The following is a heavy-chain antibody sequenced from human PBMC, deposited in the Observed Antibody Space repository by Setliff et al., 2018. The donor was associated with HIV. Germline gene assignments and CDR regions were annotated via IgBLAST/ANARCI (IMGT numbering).Heavy chain of an antibody. CDR3: ARVQMAYAAFDV. Sequence: PSETLSLTCTVSGGSISSSSYYWGWIRQPPGKGLEWIGSIYYSGSTYYNPSLKSRVTISVDTSKNQFSLKLSSVTAADTAVYYCARVQMAYAAFDVWGQGTMVT. V-gene: IGHV4-39*01. CDR1: GGSISSSSYY. J-gene: IGHJ3*01. CDR2: IYYSGST. D-gene: IGHD4-17*01.